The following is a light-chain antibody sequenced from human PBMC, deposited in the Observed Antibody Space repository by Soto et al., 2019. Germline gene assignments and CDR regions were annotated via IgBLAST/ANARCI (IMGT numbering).Light chain of an antibody. J-gene: IGKJ4*01. Sequence: EVLMTQSPATLSVSPGEKATLSCLASETVATNLAWYQQKPGQAPRLLIYDASTRATGIPARFSGSGSGTDFTLTISSLEAEDFALYYCQQRSKWPVTFGGGTKVDIK. CDR1: ETVATN. V-gene: IGKV3-11*01. CDR2: DAS. CDR3: QQRSKWPVT.